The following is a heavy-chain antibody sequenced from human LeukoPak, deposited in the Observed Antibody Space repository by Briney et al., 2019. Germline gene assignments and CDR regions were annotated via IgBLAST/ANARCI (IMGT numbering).Heavy chain of an antibody. Sequence: PGGSLRLSCAASGFTFSSYSMNWVRQAPGKGLEWVSSISSSSSYIYYADSVKGRFTISRDNAKNSLYLQMSSLRAEDTAVYYCARTYIVATIRAFDIWGQGTMVTVSS. CDR2: ISSSSSYI. CDR3: ARTYIVATIRAFDI. CDR1: GFTFSSYS. D-gene: IGHD5-12*01. V-gene: IGHV3-21*01. J-gene: IGHJ3*02.